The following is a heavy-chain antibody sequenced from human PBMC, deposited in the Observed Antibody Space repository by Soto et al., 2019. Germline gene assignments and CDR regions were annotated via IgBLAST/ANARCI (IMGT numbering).Heavy chain of an antibody. Sequence: QVQLMQSGGGLVKPGGSLRISCAASGSMFSDYYMTWIRQTPVKGLEWVAYISTASDTTYVDSVRGRFTIYRANGRNSLYLQMNSLSAEDSAVYFCARGHYTRDVWGQGTTVTVS. CDR2: ISTASDT. CDR3: ARGHYTRDV. V-gene: IGHV3-11*03. J-gene: IGHJ6*02. CDR1: GSMFSDYY.